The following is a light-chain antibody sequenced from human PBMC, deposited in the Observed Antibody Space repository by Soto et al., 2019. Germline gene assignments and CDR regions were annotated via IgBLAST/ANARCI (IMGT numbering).Light chain of an antibody. CDR2: KAS. Sequence: DIQLTQSQSSLAASLVDRPRIXCRASQGISNYLAWYQQKPGKAPKLLIYKASSLESGVPSRFSGSGSGTEFTLTISSLQPDDFATYYCQQYNSYFTFGGGTKVDNK. V-gene: IGKV1-5*03. CDR1: QGISNY. J-gene: IGKJ4*01. CDR3: QQYNSYFT.